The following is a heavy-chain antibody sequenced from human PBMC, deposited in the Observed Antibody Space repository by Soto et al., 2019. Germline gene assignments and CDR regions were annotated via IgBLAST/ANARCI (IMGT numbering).Heavy chain of an antibody. CDR1: GFTFNDYS. Sequence: LRLSCEASGFTFNDYSMDWVRQAPDKGLEWVSSISSSGTYIYYADSVKGRFAISRDNANNVMYLQMDTLRAEDTAVYYCVRAGHVFDVHYYGMDLWGQGTTVTVSS. V-gene: IGHV3-21*01. D-gene: IGHD3-10*01. J-gene: IGHJ6*02. CDR3: VRAGHVFDVHYYGMDL. CDR2: ISSSGTYI.